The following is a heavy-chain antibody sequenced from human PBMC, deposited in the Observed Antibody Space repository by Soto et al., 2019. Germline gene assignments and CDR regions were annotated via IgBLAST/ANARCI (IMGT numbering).Heavy chain of an antibody. D-gene: IGHD3-9*01. V-gene: IGHV4-31*03. CDR3: ARVDHRGYFAILTDY. Sequence: QVQLQESGPGLVKPSQTLSLTCTASGDSLSSGGHYWSWIRQHPGKGLEWIGHIYDSVNTYYSPSLRSRVTISADMSKNQFSLNLRSVTAADTAVYYCARVDHRGYFAILTDYWGQGTLVTVSS. CDR2: IYDSVNT. CDR1: GDSLSSGGHY. J-gene: IGHJ4*02.